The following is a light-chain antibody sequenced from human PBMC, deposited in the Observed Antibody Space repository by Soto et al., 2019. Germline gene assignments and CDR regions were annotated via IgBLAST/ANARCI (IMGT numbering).Light chain of an antibody. J-gene: IGLJ3*02. CDR2: EVS. CDR3: CSCAGSSTFV. CDR1: SSDVGSYNL. Sequence: QSALTQPASVSGSPGQSITISCTGTSSDVGSYNLVSWYQQHPGKAPKLMIYEVSKRPSGVSNRFSGSKSGNTASLTISGLQAEDEADYYCCSCAGSSTFVFGGGTQLTVL. V-gene: IGLV2-23*02.